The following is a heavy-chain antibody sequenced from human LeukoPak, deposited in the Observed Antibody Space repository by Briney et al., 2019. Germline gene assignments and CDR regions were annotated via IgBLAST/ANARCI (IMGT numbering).Heavy chain of an antibody. V-gene: IGHV4-4*02. J-gene: IGHJ4*02. CDR2: INHSGST. CDR3: ARGIYGDYEGSFAY. CDR1: GGSISSSNW. D-gene: IGHD4-17*01. Sequence: PSETLSLTCAVSGGSISSSNWWNWVRQTPGKGLEWIGEINHSGSTNYNPSLKSRVTISVDTSKNQFSLKLSSVTAADTAVYYCARGIYGDYEGSFAYWGQGTLVTVSS.